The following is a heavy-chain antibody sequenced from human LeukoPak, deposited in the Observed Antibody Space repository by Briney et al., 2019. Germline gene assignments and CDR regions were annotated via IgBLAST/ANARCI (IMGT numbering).Heavy chain of an antibody. CDR2: IYHSGST. J-gene: IGHJ4*02. CDR3: ASRTVAGNPDY. Sequence: SETLSLTCTVSGGSISSGGYYWSWIRQPPGKGLEWIGYIYHSGSTYYNPSLKSRVTISVDRSKNQFSLKLSSVTAADTAVYYCASRTVAGNPDYWGQGTLVTVSS. D-gene: IGHD6-19*01. V-gene: IGHV4-30-2*01. CDR1: GGSISSGGYY.